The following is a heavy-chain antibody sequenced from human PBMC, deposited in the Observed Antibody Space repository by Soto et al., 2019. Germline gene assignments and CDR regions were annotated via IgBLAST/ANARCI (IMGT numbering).Heavy chain of an antibody. Sequence: PSETLSLTCAVSGGSISSYYWSWIRQPPGKGLEWIGYIYYSGSTNYNPFLKSRVTISVDTSKNQFSLKLTSVTAADTAVYYCARSRYTSGWWTPPFDYWGQGTLVTVSS. CDR3: ARSRYTSGWWTPPFDY. CDR2: IYYSGST. D-gene: IGHD6-19*01. V-gene: IGHV4-59*01. CDR1: GGSISSYY. J-gene: IGHJ4*02.